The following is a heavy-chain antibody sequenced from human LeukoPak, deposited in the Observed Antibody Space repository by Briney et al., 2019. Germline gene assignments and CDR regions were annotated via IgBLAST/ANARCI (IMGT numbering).Heavy chain of an antibody. D-gene: IGHD2-2*01. V-gene: IGHV3-21*01. CDR3: ARLLGYCSSTSCYATDYYYGMDV. Sequence: PGGSLRLSCAASGFTFSSYRMNWVRQAPGEGLEWVSSISSSSSYINYADSVKGRFTISRDNAKNSLSLQMNSLRAEDTAVYYCARLLGYCSSTSCYATDYYYGMDVWGQGTTVTVSS. CDR2: ISSSSSYI. CDR1: GFTFSSYR. J-gene: IGHJ6*01.